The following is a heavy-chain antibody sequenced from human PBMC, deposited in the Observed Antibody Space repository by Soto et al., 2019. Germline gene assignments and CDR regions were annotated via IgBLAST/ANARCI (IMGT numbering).Heavy chain of an antibody. Sequence: SETLSLTCTVSGGPIRSGGYYWSWVRQNPRRGLEWIGNIYYSGNTYYNPSLKSRLTISVDTSKNQFSLNLSSVTAADTAVYYCARDRLMATAGTARHYFGLDVWGQGTTVTVSS. J-gene: IGHJ6*02. CDR1: GGPIRSGGYY. V-gene: IGHV4-31*03. D-gene: IGHD5-18*01. CDR3: ARDRLMATAGTARHYFGLDV. CDR2: IYYSGNT.